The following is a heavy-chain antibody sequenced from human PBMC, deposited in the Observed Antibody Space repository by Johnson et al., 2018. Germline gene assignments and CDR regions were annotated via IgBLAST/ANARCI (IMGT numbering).Heavy chain of an antibody. J-gene: IGHJ6*02. D-gene: IGHD2-2*01. CDR1: GDSVTTGGYY. V-gene: IGHV4-31*03. CDR3: RSTSLHYQYGLDV. Sequence: QVQLQESGPGLVKPSQTLSLTCSVSGDSVTTGGYYWTWIRQHPGKGLEWIGYIYLRGSTYYNPSLKSRANISVDTSTNQFSLKLNSVTAADTAVYYCRSTSLHYQYGLDVWGQGTTVIVSS. CDR2: IYLRGST.